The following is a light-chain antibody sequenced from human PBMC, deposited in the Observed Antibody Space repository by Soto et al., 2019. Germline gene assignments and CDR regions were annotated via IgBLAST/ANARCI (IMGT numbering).Light chain of an antibody. CDR1: QSVSSIY. CDR2: GAS. CDR3: QQYGSSRWT. Sequence: EIVLTQSPGTLSLSPGERATLSCRASQSVSSIYLAWYQQKPGQAPRLLIYGASSRATGIPDRFSGSGSGTDFTLTISRLEPEDFAVYYCQQYGSSRWTFGHGTKV. V-gene: IGKV3-20*01. J-gene: IGKJ1*01.